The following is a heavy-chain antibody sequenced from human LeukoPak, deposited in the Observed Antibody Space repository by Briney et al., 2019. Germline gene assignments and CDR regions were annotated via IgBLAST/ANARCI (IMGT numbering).Heavy chain of an antibody. D-gene: IGHD3-10*01. V-gene: IGHV3-74*01. Sequence: GGSLRPSCVASGDGFSSHWMHWVRQPPGKGLVWVSAIGSATAFADSVKGRFTISRDNAKNTVYLQMSSLRVEDTAVYYCTRGRYYGMDIWGQGSTVTVSS. CDR3: TRGRYYGMDI. CDR2: IGSAT. CDR1: GDGFSSHW. J-gene: IGHJ6*02.